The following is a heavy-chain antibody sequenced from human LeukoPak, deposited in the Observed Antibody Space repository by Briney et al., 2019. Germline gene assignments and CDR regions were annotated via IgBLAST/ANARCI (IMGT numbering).Heavy chain of an antibody. CDR2: IHNDGST. J-gene: IGHJ4*02. V-gene: IGHV3-53*01. D-gene: IGHD3-3*02. CDR1: GFIVSNTY. Sequence: GGSLRLSCAASGFIVSNTYMTWVRQAPGKGLEWVSVIHNDGSTYYADSVKGRFTISRDKSKNMLFLRMNSLRVEDTAVYFCVSLARDYWGQGTLVSVSS. CDR3: VSLARDY.